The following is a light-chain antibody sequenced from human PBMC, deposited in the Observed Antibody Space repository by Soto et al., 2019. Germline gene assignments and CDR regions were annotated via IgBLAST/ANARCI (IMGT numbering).Light chain of an antibody. CDR2: KAS. CDR3: QHYNSYSEA. CDR1: KTISSW. J-gene: IGKJ1*01. Sequence: DIQMPQSPSPLSGSVGDRVTITCRASKTISSWLAWYQQKPGKAPKLLIYKASTLKSGVPSRFSGSGSGTEFTLTISSLQPDDFATYYCQHYNSYSEAFGQGTKVELK. V-gene: IGKV1-5*03.